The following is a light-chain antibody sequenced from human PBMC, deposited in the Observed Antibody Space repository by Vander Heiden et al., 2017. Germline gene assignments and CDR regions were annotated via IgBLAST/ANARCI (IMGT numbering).Light chain of an antibody. Sequence: DIVMTQSPDSLAVPLGERATLNCKSSQSVLYSSNNENYLAWYQQKSGQPPKLLIYWASTRESGVPDRFSGSGSGTDFTLTISSLQAEDVAVYYCRQYYSTPISFGQGTRLEIK. V-gene: IGKV4-1*01. CDR2: WAS. CDR1: QSVLYSSNNENY. CDR3: RQYYSTPIS. J-gene: IGKJ5*01.